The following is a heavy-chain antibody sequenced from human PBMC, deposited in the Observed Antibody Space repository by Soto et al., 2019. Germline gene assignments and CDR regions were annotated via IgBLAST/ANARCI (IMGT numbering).Heavy chain of an antibody. Sequence: QVQLVESGGGVVQPGRSLRLSCAASGFTFSSSGMHWVRQAPGKGLEWVAVIWHDGSYKYKKDSVKGRFTISRDNSKNTLYLQMNSLSAEDTAVYYCARGSWKYGYFDYWGQGTLVTVSS. CDR3: ARGSWKYGYFDY. V-gene: IGHV3-33*01. CDR2: IWHDGSYK. CDR1: GFTFSSSG. J-gene: IGHJ4*02. D-gene: IGHD1-7*01.